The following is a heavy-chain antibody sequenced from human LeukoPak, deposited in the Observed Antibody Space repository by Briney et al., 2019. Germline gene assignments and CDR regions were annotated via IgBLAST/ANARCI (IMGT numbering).Heavy chain of an antibody. J-gene: IGHJ4*02. CDR3: ARAPIRLGYCSSTSCYGRGPFDY. CDR1: GGSISSYY. Sequence: PSETLSLTCTVSGGSISSYYWSWIRQPAGKGLEWIGYIYHSGSTYYNPSLKSRVTISVDRSKNQFSLKLSSVTAADTAVYYCARAPIRLGYCSSTSCYGRGPFDYWGQGTLVTVSS. CDR2: IYHSGST. V-gene: IGHV4-59*12. D-gene: IGHD2-2*01.